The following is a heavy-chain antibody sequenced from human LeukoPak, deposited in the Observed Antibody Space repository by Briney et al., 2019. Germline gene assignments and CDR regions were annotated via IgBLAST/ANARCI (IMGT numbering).Heavy chain of an antibody. CDR2: INPNSGGT. Sequence: ASVKVSCKASGYTFTGYYMHWVRQAPGQGLEWMGWINPNSGGTNYAQKFQGRVTMTRDTSISTAYMELSRLRSDDTAVYYCASLGGYRSSWYDAFDIWGQGTMVTLSS. D-gene: IGHD6-13*01. J-gene: IGHJ3*02. CDR3: ASLGGYRSSWYDAFDI. V-gene: IGHV1-2*02. CDR1: GYTFTGYY.